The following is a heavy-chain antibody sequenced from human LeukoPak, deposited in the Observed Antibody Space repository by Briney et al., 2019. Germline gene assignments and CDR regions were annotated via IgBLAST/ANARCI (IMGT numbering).Heavy chain of an antibody. CDR2: LNPNTLVT. CDR3: ARKDGGRDGMDV. V-gene: IGHV1-2*02. Sequence: ASVKVSCRASGYTFTDYYMHWVRQAPGQGLEWMGWLNPNTLVTKYAQHFQGRVSLTWDTSISTGYMDLHSLTSDDTAVYYCARKDGGRDGMDVWGQGTTVTVSS. CDR1: GYTFTDYY. D-gene: IGHD4-23*01. J-gene: IGHJ6*02.